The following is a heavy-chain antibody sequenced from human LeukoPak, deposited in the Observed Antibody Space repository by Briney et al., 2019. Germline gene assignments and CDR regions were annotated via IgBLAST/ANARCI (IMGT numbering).Heavy chain of an antibody. D-gene: IGHD4-17*01. J-gene: IGHJ4*02. CDR3: ARDYADYVGYFFFAY. CDR1: GYTFNNYA. Sequence: GGSLRLSCAASGYTFNNYAMKWVRHATGKGLVWVSSISGGGETTYYADSAKGRFTISRDNSQNTLYLQMNSLRAEDTAVYYCARDYADYVGYFFFAYWGQGTLVTVSS. V-gene: IGHV3-23*01. CDR2: ISGGGETT.